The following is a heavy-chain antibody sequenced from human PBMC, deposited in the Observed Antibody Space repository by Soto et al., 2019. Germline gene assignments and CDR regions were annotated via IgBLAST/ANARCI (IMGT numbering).Heavy chain of an antibody. D-gene: IGHD3-3*01. CDR2: ISSSSSYI. J-gene: IGHJ6*02. CDR3: ARDAAIFGVATISYYYYYGMDV. Sequence: VGSLRLSCAASGFTFSSYSMNWVRQAPGKGLEWVSSISSSSSYIYYADSVKGRFTISRDNAKNSLYLQMNSLRAEDTAVYYCARDAAIFGVATISYYYYYGMDVWGQGTTVTVSS. V-gene: IGHV3-21*01. CDR1: GFTFSSYS.